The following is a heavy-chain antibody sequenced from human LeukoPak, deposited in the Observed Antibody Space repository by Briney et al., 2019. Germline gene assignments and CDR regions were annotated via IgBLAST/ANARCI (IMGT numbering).Heavy chain of an antibody. V-gene: IGHV4-4*07. CDR1: GGSISSYY. Sequence: SETLSLTCTVSGGSISSYYWSWIRQPAGKGLEWIGRIYTSGSNNYNPSLKSRVTMSIDTSKNQFSLKLSSVTAADTAVYYCATQILLCHYYWGQGTLVTVSS. CDR2: IYTSGSN. CDR3: ATQILLCHYY. D-gene: IGHD2/OR15-2a*01. J-gene: IGHJ4*02.